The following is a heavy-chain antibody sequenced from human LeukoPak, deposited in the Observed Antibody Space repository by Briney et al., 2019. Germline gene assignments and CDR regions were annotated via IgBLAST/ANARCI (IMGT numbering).Heavy chain of an antibody. CDR3: ARDGAAAGNYNYYYYMDV. V-gene: IGHV3-48*01. CDR1: GFTFSSYS. J-gene: IGHJ6*03. D-gene: IGHD6-13*01. Sequence: PGGSLRLSCAASGFTFSSYSMNWVRQAPGKGLEWVSYISSSSSTIYYADSVKGRFTISRDNAKNSLNPQMNSLRAEDMAVYYCARDGAAAGNYNYYYYMDVGGEGTTVTVSS. CDR2: ISSSSSTI.